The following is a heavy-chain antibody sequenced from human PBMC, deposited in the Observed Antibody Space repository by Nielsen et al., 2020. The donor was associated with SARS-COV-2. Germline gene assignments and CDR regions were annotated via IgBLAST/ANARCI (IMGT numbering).Heavy chain of an antibody. V-gene: IGHV2-26*01. CDR2: IFSNDEK. CDR3: ARMAAAGVWFDP. J-gene: IGHJ5*02. Sequence: PGKALEWLAHIFSNDEKSYSTSLKSRLTISKDTSKNQVVLTMTNMNPVDTATYYCARMAAAGVWFDPWGQGTLVTVSS. D-gene: IGHD6-13*01.